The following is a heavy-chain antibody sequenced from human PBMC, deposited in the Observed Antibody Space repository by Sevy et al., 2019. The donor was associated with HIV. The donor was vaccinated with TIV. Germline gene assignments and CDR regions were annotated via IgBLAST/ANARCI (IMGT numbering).Heavy chain of an antibody. CDR3: ARALATADTPEYYFDY. V-gene: IGHV3-49*03. CDR2: IRRNSHEPYGGQT. D-gene: IGHD5-12*01. Sequence: GGSLRLSCTSSGFTFGDYAMSWFRQAPGKGLEWVAFIRRNSHEPYGGQTEYAASVKGRFTISRDDSKSIAYLQMNSLKTEDTAVYYCARALATADTPEYYFDYWGQGILVTVSS. J-gene: IGHJ4*02. CDR1: GFTFGDYA.